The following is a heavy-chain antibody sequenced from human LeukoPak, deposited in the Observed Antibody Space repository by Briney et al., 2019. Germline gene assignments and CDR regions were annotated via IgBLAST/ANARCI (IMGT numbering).Heavy chain of an antibody. CDR3: PKDLRRLNYYGSGS. J-gene: IGHJ4*02. CDR2: IKQDGSEK. CDR1: GFTFSSYW. V-gene: IGHV3-7*01. Sequence: GGSLRLSCAASGFTFSSYWMSWVRQAPGKGLEWVANIKQDGSEKYYVDSVKGRFTISRDNAKNSLYLQMNSLRAEDTAVYYCPKDLRRLNYYGSGSWGQGTLVTVSS. D-gene: IGHD3-10*01.